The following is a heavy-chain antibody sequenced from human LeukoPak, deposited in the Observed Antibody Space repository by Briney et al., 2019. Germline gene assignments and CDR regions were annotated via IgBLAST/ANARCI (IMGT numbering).Heavy chain of an antibody. V-gene: IGHV4-59*08. CDR1: GGSISSYY. D-gene: IGHD3-3*01. CDR2: IYYSGST. Sequence: SETLSLTCTVSGGSISSYYWSWIRQPPGKGLERIGYIYYSGSTNYNPSLKSRVTISVDASKNQFSLKLSSVTAADTAVYYCARRVFGVVKGKSDALDIWGQGTMVTVSS. CDR3: ARRVFGVVKGKSDALDI. J-gene: IGHJ3*02.